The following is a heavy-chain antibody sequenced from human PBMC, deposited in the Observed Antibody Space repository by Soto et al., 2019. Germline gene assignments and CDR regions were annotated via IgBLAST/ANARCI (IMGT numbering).Heavy chain of an antibody. Sequence: PSETLSLTCAVYGGSFIAYYWSWIRQPPGKGLEWIGEINHSGGTSYNPSLKSRVTISVDTSKSQFSLKLTSVTAADRAGYYCARGSVDTVDSSGFYEYWGKGTPVT. V-gene: IGHV4-34*01. CDR3: ARGSVDTVDSSGFYEY. J-gene: IGHJ4*02. D-gene: IGHD3-22*01. CDR1: GGSFIAYY. CDR2: INHSGGT.